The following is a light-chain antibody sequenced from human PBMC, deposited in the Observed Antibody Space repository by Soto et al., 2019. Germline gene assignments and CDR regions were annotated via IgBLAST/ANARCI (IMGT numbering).Light chain of an antibody. J-gene: IGLJ1*01. V-gene: IGLV1-44*01. CDR1: GSNIGTKS. Sequence: QSDLTLAPSASGTPGHGVTISCSGGGSNIGTKSVNWYQQLPGRAPQLLIYNNDLRPSGVPDRFSGSKSGTSASLAISGLQSEDEADYYCAAWDDSLNGFYVFGIGTKVTVL. CDR2: NND. CDR3: AAWDDSLNGFYV.